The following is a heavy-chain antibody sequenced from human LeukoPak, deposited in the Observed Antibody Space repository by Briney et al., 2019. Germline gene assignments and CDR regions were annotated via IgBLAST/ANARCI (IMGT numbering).Heavy chain of an antibody. CDR1: GGTFSSYA. V-gene: IGHV1-69*13. Sequence: SVKVSCKASGGTFSSYAISWVRQAPGQGLEWMGGIIPIFGTANYAQKLQGRVTITADESTSTAYMELSSLRSEDTAVYYCARDRTRYSYGPYDAFDIWGQGTMVTVSS. CDR3: ARDRTRYSYGPYDAFDI. D-gene: IGHD5-18*01. J-gene: IGHJ3*02. CDR2: IIPIFGTA.